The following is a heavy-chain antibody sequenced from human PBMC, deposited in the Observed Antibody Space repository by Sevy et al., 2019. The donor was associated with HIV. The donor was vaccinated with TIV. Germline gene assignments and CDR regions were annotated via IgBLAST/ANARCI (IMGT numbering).Heavy chain of an antibody. CDR3: VHTPYIGSYALDF. V-gene: IGHV2-5*02. CDR2: IYGDDDK. D-gene: IGHD1-26*01. J-gene: IGHJ4*02. CDR1: GFSLTTSAVG. Sequence: SGPTLVKPTQTLTLTCTFSGFSLTTSAVGVAWIRQPPGEALEWLAVIYGDDDKRYNPSLRSRLTITKDTSTNEVVLTMTSVDTVDTATYFCVHTPYIGSYALDFWGQGTLVTVSS.